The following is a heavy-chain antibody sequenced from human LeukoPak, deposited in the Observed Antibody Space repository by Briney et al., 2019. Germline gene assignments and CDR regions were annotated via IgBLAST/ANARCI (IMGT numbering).Heavy chain of an antibody. J-gene: IGHJ6*02. CDR1: GYTFTGYY. CDR3: ASQPPPPPPHLTGPYYYYYGMDV. V-gene: IGHV1-2*02. Sequence: ASVKVSCEASGYTFTGYYMHWVRQAPGQGLEWMGWINPNSGGTNYAQKFQGRVTMTRDTSVSTAYMELSRLRSDDTAVYYCASQPPPPPPHLTGPYYYYYGMDVWGQGTTVTVSS. CDR2: INPNSGGT.